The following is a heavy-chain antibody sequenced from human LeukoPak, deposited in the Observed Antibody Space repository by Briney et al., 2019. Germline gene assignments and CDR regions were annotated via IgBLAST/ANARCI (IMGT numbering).Heavy chain of an antibody. CDR2: ISSSSSYI. CDR1: GFTFSSYS. V-gene: IGHV3-21*01. Sequence: PGGSLRLSCAASGFTFSSYSMNWVRQAPGKGLEWVSSISSSSSYIYYADSVKGRFTISRDNAKNSLYLQMNSLRAEDTAVYYCARDHDFTELFDCWGQGTLVTVSS. D-gene: IGHD3/OR15-3a*01. CDR3: ARDHDFTELFDC. J-gene: IGHJ4*02.